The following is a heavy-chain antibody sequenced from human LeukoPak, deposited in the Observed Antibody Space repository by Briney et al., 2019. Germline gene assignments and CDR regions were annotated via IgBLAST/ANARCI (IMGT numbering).Heavy chain of an antibody. CDR2: ISYDASNE. D-gene: IGHD1-26*01. Sequence: SGGSLRVSCAASGFTFSAHCMSWVRQAPGKGLAWVAVISYDASNEYYSDSVKGRFTISRDNSKNTLYLQMNSLRAEDTAVYYCAKGVVGTTKGYYFDYWGQGTLVTVSS. J-gene: IGHJ4*02. CDR1: GFTFSAHC. V-gene: IGHV3-30*18. CDR3: AKGVVGTTKGYYFDY.